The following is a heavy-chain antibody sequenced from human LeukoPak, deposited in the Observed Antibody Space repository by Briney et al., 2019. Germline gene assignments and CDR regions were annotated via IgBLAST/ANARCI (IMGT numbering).Heavy chain of an antibody. CDR2: INPNSGGT. Sequence: ASVRVSCKASGYTFTDYYIHWVRQAPGQGLEWMGWINPNSGGTNYAQKFQGRVTMTRDTSISTAYMELSRLRSDDTAVYYCAKGDSYGDYYMDVWGKGTTVTVSS. D-gene: IGHD4-17*01. J-gene: IGHJ6*03. CDR1: GYTFTDYY. V-gene: IGHV1-2*02. CDR3: AKGDSYGDYYMDV.